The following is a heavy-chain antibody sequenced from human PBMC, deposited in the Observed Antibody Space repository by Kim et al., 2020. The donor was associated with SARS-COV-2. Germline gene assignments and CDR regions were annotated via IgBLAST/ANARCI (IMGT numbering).Heavy chain of an antibody. V-gene: IGHV4-59*01. J-gene: IGHJ6*01. D-gene: IGHD3-10*01. CDR1: GGSISSYY. CDR3: ARDRQITGSYYYYYYYGMD. CDR2: IYYSGST. Sequence: SQTLSLTCTVSGGSISSYYWSWIRQPPGKGLEWIGYIYYSGSTNYNPSLKSRVTISVDTSKNQFSLKLSSVTAADTAVYYCARDRQITGSYYYYYYYGMD.